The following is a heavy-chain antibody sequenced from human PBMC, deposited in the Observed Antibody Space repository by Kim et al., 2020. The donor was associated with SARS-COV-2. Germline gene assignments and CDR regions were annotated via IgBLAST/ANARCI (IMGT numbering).Heavy chain of an antibody. Sequence: SETLSLTCAVYGGSLSGYYWSWIRQPPGKGLEWIGEINHSGSTNYNPSLKSRVTISVDTSKKQFSLKLSSVTAADTAVYYCARGLMGGSYYHGMDVWGQGTTVTVSS. CDR2: INHSGST. CDR1: GGSLSGYY. D-gene: IGHD1-26*01. V-gene: IGHV4-34*01. J-gene: IGHJ6*02. CDR3: ARGLMGGSYYHGMDV.